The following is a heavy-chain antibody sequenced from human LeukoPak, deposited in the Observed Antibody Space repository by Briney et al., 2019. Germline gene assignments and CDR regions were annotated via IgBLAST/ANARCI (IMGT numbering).Heavy chain of an antibody. CDR2: ISSSSSTI. CDR3: AKVWSGGSGWPPYYFDY. V-gene: IGHV3-48*01. CDR1: GFTFSSYS. J-gene: IGHJ4*02. Sequence: GGSLRLSCAASGFTFSSYSMNWVRQAPGKGLEWVSYISSSSSTIYYADSVKGRFTISRDNSKNTLYLQMNSLRAEDTAVYYCAKVWSGGSGWPPYYFDYWGQGTLVTVSS. D-gene: IGHD6-19*01.